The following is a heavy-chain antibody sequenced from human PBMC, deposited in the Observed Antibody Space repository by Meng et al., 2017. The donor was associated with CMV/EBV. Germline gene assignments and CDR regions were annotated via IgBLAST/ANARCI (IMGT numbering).Heavy chain of an antibody. CDR1: GFSLSNARMG. CDR3: AHIWVATSNFDY. CDR2: IFSNDEK. Sequence: SGPTLVKPTETLTLTCTVSGFSLSNARMGVSWIRQPPGKALEWLAHIFSNDEKSYSTSLKSRLTISKDTSKSQVVLTMTNMDPVDTATYYCAHIWVATSNFDYWGQGTLVTVSS. V-gene: IGHV2-26*01. D-gene: IGHD5-12*01. J-gene: IGHJ4*02.